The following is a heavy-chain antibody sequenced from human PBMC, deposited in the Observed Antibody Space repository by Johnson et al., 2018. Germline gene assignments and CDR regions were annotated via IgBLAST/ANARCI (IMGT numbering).Heavy chain of an antibody. CDR3: AKVRCSSSWYYALSD. Sequence: VQLVESGGGLVQPGRSLRLSCAASGFIFDDYAMHWVRQAPGKGLEWVSGISWTSGSIGYADSVKGRFTISRDNAKNSLYLQMNSLRAEYTDVYYCAKVRCSSSWYYALSDWGQGTLVTVSS. D-gene: IGHD6-13*01. J-gene: IGHJ4*02. CDR1: GFIFDDYA. V-gene: IGHV3-9*01. CDR2: ISWTSGSI.